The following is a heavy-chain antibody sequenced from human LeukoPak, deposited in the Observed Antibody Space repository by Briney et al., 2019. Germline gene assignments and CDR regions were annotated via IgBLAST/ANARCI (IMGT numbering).Heavy chain of an antibody. CDR1: GFTFSSYG. CDR2: IRYDGSNK. V-gene: IGHV3-30*02. CDR3: AKREMATSEGFDY. Sequence: GGSLRLSRAASGFTFSSYGMHWVRQAPGKGLEWVAFIRYDGSNKYYADSVKGRFTISRDNSKNTLYLQMNSLRAEDTAVYYCAKREMATSEGFDYWGQGTLVTVSS. J-gene: IGHJ4*02. D-gene: IGHD5-24*01.